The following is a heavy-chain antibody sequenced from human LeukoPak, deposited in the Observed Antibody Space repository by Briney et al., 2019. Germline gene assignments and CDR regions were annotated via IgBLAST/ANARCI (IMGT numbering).Heavy chain of an antibody. V-gene: IGHV4-61*02. J-gene: IGHJ4*02. D-gene: IGHD2-2*01. CDR3: ARVSYQEGVDY. Sequence: SETLSLTCTVSGGSINGGNYYWTWLRQPAGTGLEWIGRISPSGGTNHNPSLTSRVTISVDTSKNQFSLKLNFVTAADTAVYYCARVSYQEGVDYWGQGTLVTVSS. CDR2: ISPSGGT. CDR1: GGSINGGNYY.